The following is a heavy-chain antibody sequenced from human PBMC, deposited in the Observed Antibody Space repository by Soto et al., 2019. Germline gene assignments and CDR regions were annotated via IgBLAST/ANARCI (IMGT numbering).Heavy chain of an antibody. V-gene: IGHV3-33*01. J-gene: IGHJ6*03. CDR1: GFTFSSYG. CDR2: IWYDGSNK. Sequence: VGSLRLSCAASGFTFSSYGMHWVRQAPGKGLEWVAVIWYDGSNKYYADSVKGRFTISRDNSKNTLYLQMNSLRAEDTAVYYCARADIVVVPGGYMDVWGKGTTVTVSS. D-gene: IGHD2-2*01. CDR3: ARADIVVVPGGYMDV.